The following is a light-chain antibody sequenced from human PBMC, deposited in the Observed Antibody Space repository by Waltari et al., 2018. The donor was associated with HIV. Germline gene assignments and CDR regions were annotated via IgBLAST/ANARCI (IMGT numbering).Light chain of an antibody. V-gene: IGLV2-14*03. Sequence: SALIQPASVSGSPGQSITISCSGSAHAIGLDYSVSSYQQFSGKAPKLIIYDVHKRPAGLSDRFSGSKSGNMASLTIAGLQTDDEAVYFCSSFSSGPSLYIFG. J-gene: IGLJ1*01. CDR2: DVH. CDR3: SSFSSGPSLYI. CDR1: AHAIGLDYS.